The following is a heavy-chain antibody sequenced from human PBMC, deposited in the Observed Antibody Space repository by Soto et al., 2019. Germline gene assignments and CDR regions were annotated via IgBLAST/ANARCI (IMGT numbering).Heavy chain of an antibody. Sequence: VGSLRLSCAASGFSFSNAWMSWVRQLPGKGLEWVGHIKSKTDGGTADYAAPVKGRFTISRDDSKNTLYLQMNSLKTEDTAMFYCTTLNYGVDVWGQGTTVTV. V-gene: IGHV3-15*01. CDR1: GFSFSNAW. CDR3: TTLNYGVDV. CDR2: IKSKTDGGTA. J-gene: IGHJ6*02.